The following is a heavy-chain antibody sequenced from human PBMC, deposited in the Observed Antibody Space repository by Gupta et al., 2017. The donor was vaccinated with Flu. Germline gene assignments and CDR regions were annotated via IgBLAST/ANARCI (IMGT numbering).Heavy chain of an antibody. CDR2: INHSGST. CDR1: GGSFSGYY. V-gene: IGHV4-34*01. Sequence: QVQLQQWGAGLLKPSETLSLTCAVYGGSFSGYYWSWIRQPPGKGLEWIGEINHSGSTNYNPSLKSRVTISVDTSKNQFSLKLSSVTAADTAVYYCAEASIAAAGSLDYWGQGTLVTVSS. CDR3: AEASIAAAGSLDY. D-gene: IGHD6-13*01. J-gene: IGHJ4*02.